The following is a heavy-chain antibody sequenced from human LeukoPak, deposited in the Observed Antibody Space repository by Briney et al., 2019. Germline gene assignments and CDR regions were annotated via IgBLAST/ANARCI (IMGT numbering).Heavy chain of an antibody. CDR3: AREGGGSGSYYS. Sequence: SQTLSLTCTVSGGSISSGSYYWSWIRQPAGKGLEWIGRIYTSGSTYYNPSLKSRVTISVDTSKNQFSLKLSSVTAADTAVYYCAREGGGSGSYYSWGQGTLVTVSS. CDR2: IYTSGST. CDR1: GGSISSGSYY. D-gene: IGHD1-26*01. V-gene: IGHV4-61*02. J-gene: IGHJ4*02.